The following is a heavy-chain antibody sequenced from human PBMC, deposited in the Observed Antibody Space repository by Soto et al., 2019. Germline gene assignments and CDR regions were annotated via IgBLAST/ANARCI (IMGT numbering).Heavy chain of an antibody. CDR3: ARHPGHYGDNDGY. D-gene: IGHD4-17*01. V-gene: IGHV4-39*01. Sequence: PSETLSLTCTVSGGSISSYYWSWIRQPPGKGLEWIGSIYYSGSTYYNPSLKSRVTISVDTSKNQFSLKLSSVTAADTAVYYCARHPGHYGDNDGYWGQGTLVTVSS. CDR2: IYYSGST. CDR1: GGSISSYY. J-gene: IGHJ4*02.